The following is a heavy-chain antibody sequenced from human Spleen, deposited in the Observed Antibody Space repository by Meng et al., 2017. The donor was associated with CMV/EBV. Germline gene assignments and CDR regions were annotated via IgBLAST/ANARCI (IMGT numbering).Heavy chain of an antibody. CDR1: GFTFSSYA. D-gene: IGHD3-10*01. Sequence: GGSLRLSCAASGFTFSSYAMHWVRQAPGKGLEWVAVISYDGSNQYFADAVKGRFTISRDNSKNTVYLQMNSLRPEDTAVYYCARDSSTYGSGSYYERNWLDPWGQGTLVTVSS. J-gene: IGHJ5*02. CDR2: ISYDGSNQ. CDR3: ARDSSTYGSGSYYERNWLDP. V-gene: IGHV3-30-3*01.